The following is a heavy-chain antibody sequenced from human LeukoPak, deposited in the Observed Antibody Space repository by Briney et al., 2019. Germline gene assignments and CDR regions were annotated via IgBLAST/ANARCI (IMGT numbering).Heavy chain of an antibody. D-gene: IGHD3-22*01. CDR1: GFIVRSSY. J-gene: IGHJ3*01. CDR3: ARDGADNSGYYFGSL. V-gene: IGHV3-53*01. Sequence: GGSLRLSCAASGFIVRSSYMSWVRQAPGKGLEWVSVIYSGGSPDYADSAKGRFTISTDNSKNTLYLQMNSLRVEDTAVYYCARDGADNSGYYFGSLWGQGAVVTVSS. CDR2: IYSGGSP.